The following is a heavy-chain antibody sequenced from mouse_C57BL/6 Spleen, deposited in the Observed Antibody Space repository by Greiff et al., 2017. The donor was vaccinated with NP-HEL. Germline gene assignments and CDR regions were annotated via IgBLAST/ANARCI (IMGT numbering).Heavy chain of an antibody. CDR2: INYDGSST. Sequence: EVKLVESEGGLVQPGSSMKLSCTASGFTFSDYYMAWVRQVPEKGLEWVANINYDGSSTYYLDSLKSRFIISRDNAKNILYLQMSSLKSEDTATYYCARDREITTGLDWYFDVWGTGTTVTVSS. D-gene: IGHD2-4*01. V-gene: IGHV5-16*01. CDR3: ARDREITTGLDWYFDV. J-gene: IGHJ1*03. CDR1: GFTFSDYY.